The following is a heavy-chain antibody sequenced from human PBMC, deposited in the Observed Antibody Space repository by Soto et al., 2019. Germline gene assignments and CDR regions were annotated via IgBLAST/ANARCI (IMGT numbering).Heavy chain of an antibody. CDR3: ARDPDFWSGWNYYYAMDV. Sequence: QVQLVQSGAEVKKPGASVKVSCKASGYTFTGYYMHWVRQAPGQGLEWMGWINPNSGGTNYAQKFQGRVTMTRDTSISTAYMELSRLRSDDTSVYYCARDPDFWSGWNYYYAMDVWGQGTTVTVSS. V-gene: IGHV1-2*02. D-gene: IGHD3-3*01. CDR1: GYTFTGYY. CDR2: INPNSGGT. J-gene: IGHJ6*02.